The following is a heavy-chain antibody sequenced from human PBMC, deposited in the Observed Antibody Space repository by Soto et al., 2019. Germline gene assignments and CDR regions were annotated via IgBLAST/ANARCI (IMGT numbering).Heavy chain of an antibody. V-gene: IGHV3-23*01. CDR3: AKGASGRRYSAVDS. CDR2: ICPQSDCT. CDR1: GFRFGDYS. Sequence: EVQLLESGGGLVQPGGSLRLSCVASGFRFGDYSITWVRQAPGKGLELVSVICPQSDCTGYTESVQGRFTISRDNSKNTLFLQMDNLRAEHTALYYCAKGASGRRYSAVDSWGQGIMVTVSP. D-gene: IGHD2-15*01. J-gene: IGHJ4*02.